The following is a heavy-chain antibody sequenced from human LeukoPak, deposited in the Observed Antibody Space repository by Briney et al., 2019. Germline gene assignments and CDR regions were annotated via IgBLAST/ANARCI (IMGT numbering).Heavy chain of an antibody. CDR2: ISYDGSNK. Sequence: GGSLRLSCAASGFTFSSYAMHWVRQAPGKGLEWVAVISYDGSNKYYADSVKGRFTISRDNSKNTLYLQMNSLRVEDMSVYYCARDRGNYYDSSGSFDYWGQGTLVTVSS. D-gene: IGHD3-22*01. CDR1: GFTFSSYA. J-gene: IGHJ4*02. CDR3: ARDRGNYYDSSGSFDY. V-gene: IGHV3-30*04.